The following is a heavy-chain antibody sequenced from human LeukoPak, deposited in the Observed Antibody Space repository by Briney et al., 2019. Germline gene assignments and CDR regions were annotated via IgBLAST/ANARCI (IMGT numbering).Heavy chain of an antibody. CDR2: IKQDGSEK. CDR1: GFTFSRYW. CDR3: ARNPISPGLGDI. V-gene: IGHV3-7*01. J-gene: IGHJ6*02. D-gene: IGHD2-21*01. Sequence: PGGSLRLSCAASGFTFSRYWMSWVRQAPGKGLEWVANIKQDGSEKYYVDSVRGRFTISRDNAKNSLYLQMNSLRAEDTAVYYCARNPISPGLGDIWGQGTTVTVSS.